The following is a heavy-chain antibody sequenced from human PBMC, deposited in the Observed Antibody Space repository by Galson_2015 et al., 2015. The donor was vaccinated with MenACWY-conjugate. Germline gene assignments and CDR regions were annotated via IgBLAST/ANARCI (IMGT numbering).Heavy chain of an antibody. J-gene: IGHJ4*02. CDR3: ARAFYYYDSSGYRAIFDY. D-gene: IGHD3-22*01. Sequence: SETLSLTCAVYGGSFSGYYWSWIRQPPGKGLEWIGEINHSGSTNYNPSLKSRVTISVDTSRNQFSLKLSSVTAADTAVYYCARAFYYYDSSGYRAIFDYWGQGTLVTVSS. V-gene: IGHV4-34*01. CDR2: INHSGST. CDR1: GGSFSGYY.